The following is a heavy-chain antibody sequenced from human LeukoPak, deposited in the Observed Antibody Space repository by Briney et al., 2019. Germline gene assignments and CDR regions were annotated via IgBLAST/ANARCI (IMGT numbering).Heavy chain of an antibody. D-gene: IGHD6-13*01. CDR3: ARGELGYSSSWTSSAFDI. CDR2: IIPFFGTA. Sequence: SVKVSCKASGGTFSSYAISWVRQAPGQGLEWMGGIIPFFGTANYAQKFQGRVTITADKSTSTAYMELSSLRSEDTAVYYCARGELGYSSSWTSSAFDIWGQGTMVTVSS. J-gene: IGHJ3*02. CDR1: GGTFSSYA. V-gene: IGHV1-69*06.